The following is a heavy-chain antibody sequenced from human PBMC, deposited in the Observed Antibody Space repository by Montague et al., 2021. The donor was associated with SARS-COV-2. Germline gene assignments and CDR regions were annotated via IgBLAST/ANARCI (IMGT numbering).Heavy chain of an antibody. CDR2: INNTGST. CDR3: ARAQTTCFIGNCVNDFDY. CDR1: GGSISGYY. D-gene: IGHD2-2*01. V-gene: IGHV4-59*01. J-gene: IGHJ4*01. Sequence: SETLSLTCTVSGGSISGYYWTWMRQPPGKGLEWLGHINNTGSTNYNPSLKSGVPISIDTPKNQFSLKLRSVTAADTAVYFCARAQTTCFIGNCVNDFDYWGQGAMVTVSS.